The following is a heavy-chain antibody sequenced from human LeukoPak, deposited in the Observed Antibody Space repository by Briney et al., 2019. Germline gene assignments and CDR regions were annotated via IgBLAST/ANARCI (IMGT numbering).Heavy chain of an antibody. V-gene: IGHV4-39*01. D-gene: IGHD3-16*01. Sequence: GSLRLSCAASGFTFSSYAMSWVRQPPGKGLEWIGSIYYSGSTYYNPSLKSRVTISVDTSKNQFSLKLSSVTAADTAVYYCARGLGGSSPRKNWFDPWGQGTLVTVSS. CDR1: GFTFSSYA. J-gene: IGHJ5*02. CDR3: ARGLGGSSPRKNWFDP. CDR2: IYYSGST.